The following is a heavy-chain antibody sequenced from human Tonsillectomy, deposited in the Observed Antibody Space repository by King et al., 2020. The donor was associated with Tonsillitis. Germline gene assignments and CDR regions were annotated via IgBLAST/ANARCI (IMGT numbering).Heavy chain of an antibody. CDR3: AKDLGSWHRQAYFDY. V-gene: IGHV3-9*01. D-gene: IGHD6-13*01. CDR1: GFTFDDYA. Sequence: QLVQSGGGLVQPGRSLRLSCAASGFTFDDYAMHWVRQAPGKGLEWVSGISWNSGSIGYADSVKGRFPISRDNATNSLYLQMNSLRAENTALYYCAKDLGSWHRQAYFDYWGQGTLVTVSP. CDR2: ISWNSGSI. J-gene: IGHJ4*02.